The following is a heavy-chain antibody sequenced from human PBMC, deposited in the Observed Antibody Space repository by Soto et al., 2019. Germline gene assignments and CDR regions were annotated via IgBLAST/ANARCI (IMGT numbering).Heavy chain of an antibody. Sequence: GESLKISCRTSGYRFTSYCIAWVRQMPGKGLEWMGIIFPSDSDTRYSPSFQGQVTISADRSTSTVFLQWASLKASDTAVYFCARKEKSGYFNSFDHWGQGNRVTV. CDR1: GYRFTSYC. D-gene: IGHD3-22*01. V-gene: IGHV5-51*01. CDR2: IFPSDSDT. J-gene: IGHJ5*02. CDR3: ARKEKSGYFNSFDH.